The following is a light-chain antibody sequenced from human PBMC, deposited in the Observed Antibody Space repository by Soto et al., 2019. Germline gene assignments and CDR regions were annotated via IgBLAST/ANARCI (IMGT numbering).Light chain of an antibody. CDR2: GAS. V-gene: IGKV3-20*01. CDR1: QSVSSSY. Sequence: EIVLTQSPGTLSLSPGERATLSCRASQSVSSSYLAWYQQKPGQAPRLLIYGASSRATGIPDRFSGSGSGTDFTLTISRLEPEDFVVYYCLQYGSSPTTFGQGTKVEIK. CDR3: LQYGSSPTT. J-gene: IGKJ1*01.